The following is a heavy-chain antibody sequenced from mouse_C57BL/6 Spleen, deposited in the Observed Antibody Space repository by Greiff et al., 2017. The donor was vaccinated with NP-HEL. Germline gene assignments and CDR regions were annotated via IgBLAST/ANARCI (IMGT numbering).Heavy chain of an antibody. Sequence: EVKLMESGGDLVKPGGSLKLSCAASGFTFSSYGMSWVRQTPDKRLEWVATISSGGSYTYYPDSVKGRFTISRDNAKNTLYLQMSSLKSEDTAMYYCARQDDGYYVLFDYWGQGTTLTVSS. CDR3: ARQDDGYYVLFDY. V-gene: IGHV5-6*01. J-gene: IGHJ2*01. CDR2: ISSGGSYT. D-gene: IGHD2-3*01. CDR1: GFTFSSYG.